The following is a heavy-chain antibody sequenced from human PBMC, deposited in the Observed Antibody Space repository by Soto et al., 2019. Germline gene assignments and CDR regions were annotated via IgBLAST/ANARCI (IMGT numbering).Heavy chain of an antibody. V-gene: IGHV1-18*01. Sequence: QVQLVQSGAEVKKPGASVKVSCKASGYTFTSYGISWVRQAPGQGLEWMGWISAYNGNTNYAQKLQGRVTMTTDTPTNTAYIELRSLRSDDTAVYYCARDLRYCSGGSCSSVGYWGQGTLVTVSS. CDR3: ARDLRYCSGGSCSSVGY. CDR2: ISAYNGNT. J-gene: IGHJ4*02. CDR1: GYTFTSYG. D-gene: IGHD2-15*01.